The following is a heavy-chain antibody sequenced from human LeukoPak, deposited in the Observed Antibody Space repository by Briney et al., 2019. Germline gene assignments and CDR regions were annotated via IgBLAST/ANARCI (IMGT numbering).Heavy chain of an antibody. CDR2: INHSGST. CDR1: GGSFSGYY. V-gene: IGHV4-34*01. CDR3: ARGRDIVVVPAAIRLDY. D-gene: IGHD2-2*01. J-gene: IGHJ4*02. Sequence: PSETLSLTCAVYGGSFSGYYWSWIRQPPGKGLEWIGEINHSGSTNYNPSLKSRVTISVDTSKNQFSLKLSSVTAADTAVYYCARGRDIVVVPAAIRLDYWGQGTLVTVSS.